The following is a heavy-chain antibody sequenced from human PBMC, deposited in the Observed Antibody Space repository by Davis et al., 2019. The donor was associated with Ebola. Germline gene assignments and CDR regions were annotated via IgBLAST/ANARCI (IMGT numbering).Heavy chain of an antibody. D-gene: IGHD6-19*01. CDR2: IIPIFGTA. Sequence: SVKVSCKASGGTFSSYAISWVRQAPGQGLEWMGGIIPIFGTANYAQKLQGRVTMTTDTSTSTAYMELRSLRSDDTAVYYCAREMQWLVPDYWGQGTLVTVSS. J-gene: IGHJ4*02. V-gene: IGHV1-69*05. CDR1: GGTFSSYA. CDR3: AREMQWLVPDY.